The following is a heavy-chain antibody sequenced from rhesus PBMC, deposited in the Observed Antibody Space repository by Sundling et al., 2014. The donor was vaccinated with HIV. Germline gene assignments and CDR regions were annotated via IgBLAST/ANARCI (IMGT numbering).Heavy chain of an antibody. Sequence: EVKLVESGGGLVQPGGSLRLSCAASGITLSSYGMHWVRQAPGKGLEWVAVIWYDGSKKYCADSVKDRFTISRDNSKNMLYLQMNNLKLEDTAVYYCARVYEDDYGYYYTGLLAYWGQGVLVTVSS. V-gene: IGHV3-54*02. CDR3: ARVYEDDYGYYYTGLLAY. J-gene: IGHJ4*01. D-gene: IGHD3-9*01. CDR2: IWYDGSKK. CDR1: GITLSSYG.